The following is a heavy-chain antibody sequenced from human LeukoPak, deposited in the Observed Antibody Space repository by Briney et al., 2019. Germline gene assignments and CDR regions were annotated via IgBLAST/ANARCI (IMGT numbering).Heavy chain of an antibody. V-gene: IGHV1-69*10. D-gene: IGHD5-18*01. CDR1: GGTFSNYA. CDR2: IIPMFGVA. Sequence: ASVKVSCKTSGGTFSNYAISWVRQAPGQGLEWMGGIIPMFGVANYAQKSQGRVTITADKSTSIAYMELSSLRSEDTAVYYCARENSYGYFDYWGQGTLVTVSS. CDR3: ARENSYGYFDY. J-gene: IGHJ4*02.